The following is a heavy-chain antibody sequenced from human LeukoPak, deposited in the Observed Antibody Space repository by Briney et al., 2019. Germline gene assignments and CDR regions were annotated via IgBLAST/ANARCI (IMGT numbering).Heavy chain of an antibody. CDR2: ISYEGSNK. D-gene: IGHD2-15*01. J-gene: IGHJ4*02. Sequence: GGSLRLSCAASGFNFRSHAMHWVRQAPGKGLEWVAVISYEGSNKFYADSVKGRFTVSRDNSENTLHLQMNSLKAEDTAVYYCARDNRVGCTSDTCYPIDFWGQGSLVTVSS. V-gene: IGHV3-30*01. CDR1: GFNFRSHA. CDR3: ARDNRVGCTSDTCYPIDF.